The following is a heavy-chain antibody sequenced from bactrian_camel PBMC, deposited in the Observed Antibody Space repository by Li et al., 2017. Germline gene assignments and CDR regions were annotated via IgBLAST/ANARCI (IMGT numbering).Heavy chain of an antibody. J-gene: IGHJ4*01. CDR1: GAWYSC. V-gene: IGHV3S53*01. CDR2: IYTAIDTAIGRT. CDR3: AALKFTWSWNPKVYNY. Sequence: QVQLVESGGGSVQAGGSLRLSCAAYGAWYSCLGWFRQAPGKEREGVATIYTAIDTAIGRTDYADSVKGRFTISQDKAKNTVYLTMNSLKPEDTAMYYCAALKFTWSWNPKVYNYWGRGTQVTVS. D-gene: IGHD3*01.